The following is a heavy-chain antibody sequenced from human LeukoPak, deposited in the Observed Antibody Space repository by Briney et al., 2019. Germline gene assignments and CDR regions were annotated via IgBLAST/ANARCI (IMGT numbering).Heavy chain of an antibody. CDR2: FDPEDGET. V-gene: IGHV1-24*01. CDR3: ATGGAHYGDGPDY. D-gene: IGHD4-17*01. J-gene: IGHJ4*02. CDR1: GYTLTELS. Sequence: ASVKVSCKVSGYTLTELSMHWVRQAPGKGLEWMGGFDPEDGETIYAQKFQGRVTMTEDTFTDTAYMELSGLRSEDTAVYYCATGGAHYGDGPDYWGQGTLVTVSS.